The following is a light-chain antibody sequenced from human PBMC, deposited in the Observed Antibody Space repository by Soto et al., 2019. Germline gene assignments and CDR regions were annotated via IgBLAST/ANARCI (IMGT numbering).Light chain of an antibody. CDR3: ASWTTSTTMI. J-gene: IGLJ2*01. Sequence: QSVLTQPASVSGSPGQSITISCTGTSSDIGAYNYVSWYQQHPGKAPKLMIYDVNIRPAGVSNRFSGSKSGNTASLTISGLQAEDEADSYCASWTTSTTMIFGGGTKLTVL. V-gene: IGLV2-14*03. CDR2: DVN. CDR1: SSDIGAYNY.